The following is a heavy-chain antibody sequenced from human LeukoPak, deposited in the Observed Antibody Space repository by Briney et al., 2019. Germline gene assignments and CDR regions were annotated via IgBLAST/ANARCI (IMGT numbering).Heavy chain of an antibody. CDR3: ASQTTVVTLGYFDY. D-gene: IGHD4-23*01. J-gene: IGHJ4*02. V-gene: IGHV3-30-3*01. Sequence: SGGSLRLSCAASGFTFSSYAMHWVRQAPGKGLEWVAVISYDGSNKYYADSVKGRFTISRDNSKNTLYLQMNSLRAEDTAVYYCASQTTVVTLGYFDYWGLGTLATVSS. CDR2: ISYDGSNK. CDR1: GFTFSSYA.